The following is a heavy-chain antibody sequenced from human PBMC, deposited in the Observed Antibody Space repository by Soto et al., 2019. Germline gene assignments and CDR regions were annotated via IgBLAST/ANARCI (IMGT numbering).Heavy chain of an antibody. Sequence: SGPTLVNPTETLTLTCSVSGFSLTTGRMGVSWISQPPGKALEWRSHFFSDAERSYSTSMQSRLNMYKDSSGSQVVLTMTNMAPADTATSFCARMDGDYHYYGLDVWGHGIAVTVSS. D-gene: IGHD4-17*01. CDR1: GFSLTTGRMG. V-gene: IGHV2-26*01. CDR3: ARMDGDYHYYGLDV. CDR2: FFSDAER. J-gene: IGHJ6*02.